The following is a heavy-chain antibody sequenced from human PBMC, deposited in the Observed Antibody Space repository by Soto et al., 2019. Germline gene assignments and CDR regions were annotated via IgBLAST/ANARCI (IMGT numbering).Heavy chain of an antibody. J-gene: IGHJ4*02. D-gene: IGHD2-2*01. Sequence: EVQLVESGGGLVQPGGSLRLSCAASGFTFSDHYMDWVGQAPGKGLEWVGRARTKAARYTTEYAASVKGRFTISRDDSKNSLYLQMNSLKTEDTALYYCASSSPTCHGGVCSFDFWGQGTLVTVSS. CDR2: ARTKAARYTT. CDR3: ASSSPTCHGGVCSFDF. V-gene: IGHV3-72*01. CDR1: GFTFSDHY.